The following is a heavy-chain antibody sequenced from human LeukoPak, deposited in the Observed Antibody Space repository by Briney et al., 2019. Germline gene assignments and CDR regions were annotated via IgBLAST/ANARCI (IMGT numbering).Heavy chain of an antibody. J-gene: IGHJ6*02. D-gene: IGHD3-9*01. CDR3: ARDLTFTYYYYGMDV. CDR2: ISAYNGNT. Sequence: ASVKVSCKASGYTFTSYGISWVRQAPGQGLEWMGWISAYNGNTNYAQKLQGRVTMTTDTSTSTAYMELRSLRSDDTAVYYCARDLTFTYYYYGMDVWGQGTTVTVSS. CDR1: GYTFTSYG. V-gene: IGHV1-18*01.